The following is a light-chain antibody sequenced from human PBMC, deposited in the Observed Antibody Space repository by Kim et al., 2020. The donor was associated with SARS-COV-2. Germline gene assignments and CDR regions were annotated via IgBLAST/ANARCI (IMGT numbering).Light chain of an antibody. V-gene: IGLV1-36*01. J-gene: IGLJ2*01. Sequence: QSVLTQPPSASEAPRQRVTISCSGSSANIEKNAVNWYQQIPGKAPKLLIYYDDLLPSGVSDRFSGSKSGTSASLAISGLQSEDEADYYCATWDNSLNAVVFGGGTQLTVL. CDR1: SANIEKNA. CDR2: YDD. CDR3: ATWDNSLNAVV.